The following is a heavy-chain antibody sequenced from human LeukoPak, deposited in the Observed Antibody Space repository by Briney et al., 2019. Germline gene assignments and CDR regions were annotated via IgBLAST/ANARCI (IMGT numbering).Heavy chain of an antibody. J-gene: IGHJ4*02. CDR1: GGSISSSSYY. CDR2: IYDSGST. CDR3: ARHYGDTYPSLVYYFDY. D-gene: IGHD4-17*01. V-gene: IGHV4-39*01. Sequence: SETLSLTCTVSGGSISSSSYYWGWIRQPPGKGLEWIVSIYDSGSTYYNPSLKSRVTICVQTSKNQFSLKLRSVTAADTAVYYCARHYGDTYPSLVYYFDYWGQGTLVTVSS.